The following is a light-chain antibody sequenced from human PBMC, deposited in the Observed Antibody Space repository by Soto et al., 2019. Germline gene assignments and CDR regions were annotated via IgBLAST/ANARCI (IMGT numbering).Light chain of an antibody. CDR1: SSDVGAYNY. Sequence: QSALTQPPSASGSPGQSVTISCTGTSSDVGAYNYGSWYQQHPGKAPKLMIYEVTKRPSGVPDRFSGSKSGNTASLTVSGLPAEDESDYYCSSSGGNNIHYVFGTGTTLTVL. CDR3: SSSGGNNIHYV. CDR2: EVT. V-gene: IGLV2-8*01. J-gene: IGLJ1*01.